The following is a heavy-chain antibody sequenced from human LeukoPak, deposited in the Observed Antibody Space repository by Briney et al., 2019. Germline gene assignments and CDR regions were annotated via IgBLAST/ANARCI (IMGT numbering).Heavy chain of an antibody. CDR3: ARDLTMMTTVTRGLGS. D-gene: IGHD4-17*01. CDR2: SSSSSSYK. J-gene: IGHJ5*02. V-gene: IGHV3-21*01. CDR1: GFTFSSYS. Sequence: GGSLRLSCAASGFTFSSYSMNWVRQAPGKGLEWVSSSSSSSSYKYYADSEKGRFTISRDNAKNSLYLQMNSLRAEDTAVYYCARDLTMMTTVTRGLGSWGQGTLVTVSS.